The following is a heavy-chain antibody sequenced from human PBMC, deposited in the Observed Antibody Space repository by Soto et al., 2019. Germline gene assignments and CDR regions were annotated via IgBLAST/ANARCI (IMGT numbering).Heavy chain of an antibody. CDR3: ARQTDSYYTFDAFDI. CDR1: GGSISSSSYY. J-gene: IGHJ3*02. Sequence: SETLSLTCTVSGGSISSSSYYWGWLRQPPGKGLESIGNVYYSGSTNYNPSLESRVTISVDTSKNQFSLKLSSVTAADTAVYYCARQTDSYYTFDAFDIWGQGTMVTVSS. CDR2: VYYSGST. V-gene: IGHV4-39*01. D-gene: IGHD3-22*01.